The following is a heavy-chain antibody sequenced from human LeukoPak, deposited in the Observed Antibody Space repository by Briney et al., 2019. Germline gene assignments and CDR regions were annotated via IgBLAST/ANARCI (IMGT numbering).Heavy chain of an antibody. CDR2: IYHSGST. J-gene: IGHJ5*02. D-gene: IGHD3-10*01. Sequence: SETLSLTCAVSGGSISSNNWWSWVRQPPGKGLEWIGEIYHSGSTNYNPSLKSRVTISVDKSNNQLSLKLSAVTAADTAVYYCARLRYYGSGSYPMTGNWFDPWGQGTLVTVSS. CDR1: GGSISSNNW. V-gene: IGHV4-4*02. CDR3: ARLRYYGSGSYPMTGNWFDP.